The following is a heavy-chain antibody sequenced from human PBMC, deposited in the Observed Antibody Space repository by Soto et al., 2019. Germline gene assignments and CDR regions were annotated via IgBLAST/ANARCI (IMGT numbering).Heavy chain of an antibody. J-gene: IGHJ6*02. Sequence: ASVKVSFKASGYTFTSYGISWVRQAPGQGLEWMGWISAYNGNTNYAQKLQGRVTMTTDTSTSTAYMELRSLRSDDTAVYYCARDSGSYYLPYYYGMDVWGQGTTVTVSS. CDR1: GYTFTSYG. V-gene: IGHV1-18*01. CDR3: ARDSGSYYLPYYYGMDV. CDR2: ISAYNGNT. D-gene: IGHD1-26*01.